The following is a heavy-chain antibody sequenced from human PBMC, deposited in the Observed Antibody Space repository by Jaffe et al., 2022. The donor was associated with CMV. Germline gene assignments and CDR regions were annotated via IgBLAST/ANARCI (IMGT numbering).Heavy chain of an antibody. J-gene: IGHJ2*01. D-gene: IGHD2-15*01. Sequence: QVQLVQSGAEVKKPGSSVKVSCKASGGTFSSYAISWVRQAPGQGLEWMGGIIPIFGTANYAQKFQGRVTITADESTSTAYMELSSLRSEDTAVYYCARDETGYCSGGSCYSGMDWYFDLWGRGTLVTVSS. V-gene: IGHV1-69*01. CDR3: ARDETGYCSGGSCYSGMDWYFDL. CDR2: IIPIFGTA. CDR1: GGTFSSYA.